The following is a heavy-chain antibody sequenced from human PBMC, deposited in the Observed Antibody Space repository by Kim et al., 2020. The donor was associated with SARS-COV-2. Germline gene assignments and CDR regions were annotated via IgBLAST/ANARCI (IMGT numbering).Heavy chain of an antibody. CDR3: AREAYSSSWKLERKYYFDY. J-gene: IGHJ4*02. CDR1: GGSISSYY. CDR2: IYYSGST. V-gene: IGHV4-59*01. Sequence: SETLSLTCTVSGGSISSYYWSWIRQPPGKGLEWIGYIYYSGSTNYNPSLKSRVTISVDTSKNQFSLKLSSVTAADTAVYYCAREAYSSSWKLERKYYFDYWGQGTLVTVSS. D-gene: IGHD6-13*01.